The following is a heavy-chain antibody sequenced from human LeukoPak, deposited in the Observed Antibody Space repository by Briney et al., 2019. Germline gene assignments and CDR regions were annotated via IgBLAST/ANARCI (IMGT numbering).Heavy chain of an antibody. CDR2: TSFDGRNN. J-gene: IGHJ3*02. V-gene: IGHV3-30*03. Sequence: GGSLRLSCVASGFTFNTYGMHWVRQAPGKGLEWVAVTSFDGRNNYCAESVKGRFTVSRDNSKNTLFLQMNSLRAEDTAVYYCARDVLSGPSAPFDIWGQGTMVTVSS. CDR1: GFTFNTYG. CDR3: ARDVLSGPSAPFDI. D-gene: IGHD2/OR15-2a*01.